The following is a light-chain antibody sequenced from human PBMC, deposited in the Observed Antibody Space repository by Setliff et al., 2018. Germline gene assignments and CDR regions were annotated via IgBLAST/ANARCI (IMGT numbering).Light chain of an antibody. J-gene: IGLJ1*01. Sequence: QSALAQPPSASGSPGQSVTISCTGTSSDVGAYDYISWYQQHPGSSPQLIIYDVTKRPSGVPDRFSGSKSGNTASLTVSGLQAEDEADYYCRSFTITSTYVFGTGTKAPS. CDR1: SSDVGAYDY. CDR2: DVT. V-gene: IGLV2-8*01. CDR3: RSFTITSTYV.